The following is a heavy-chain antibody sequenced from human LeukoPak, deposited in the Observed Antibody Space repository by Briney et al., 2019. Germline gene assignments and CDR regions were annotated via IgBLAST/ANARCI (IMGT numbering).Heavy chain of an antibody. D-gene: IGHD3-9*01. CDR2: ISWNSGII. CDR3: ARPYDNVTGYLDY. V-gene: IGHV3-9*01. Sequence: GKSLRLSCTASGFTFDDYAMHWVRQAPGKGLEWVSGISWNSGIIGSADSVEGRFTISRDNAKNSLYLQMNSLRTEDTAFYYCARPYDNVTGYLDYWGQGTLVTVSS. CDR1: GFTFDDYA. J-gene: IGHJ4*02.